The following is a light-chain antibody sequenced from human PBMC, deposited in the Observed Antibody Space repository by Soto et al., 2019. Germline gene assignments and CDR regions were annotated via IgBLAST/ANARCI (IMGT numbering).Light chain of an antibody. CDR3: QQSYSRPFT. CDR2: AAS. CDR1: QSISNY. V-gene: IGKV1-39*01. J-gene: IGKJ3*01. Sequence: DLQMTQSPSSLSASVGDTVTITCRASQSISNYLNWYQQKPGKAPQLLIFAASSLQSGVPSRFSGSGSGTDFTLTISSLQPEDFATYYCQQSYSRPFTFGPGITVDV.